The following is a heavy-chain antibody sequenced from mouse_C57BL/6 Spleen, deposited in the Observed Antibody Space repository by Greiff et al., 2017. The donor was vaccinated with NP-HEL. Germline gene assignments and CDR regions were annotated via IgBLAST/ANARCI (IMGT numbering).Heavy chain of an antibody. Sequence: VQLQQPGAELVKPGASVKMSCKASGYTFTSYWITWVKQRPGQGLEWIGDIYPGSGSTNYNEKFKSKATLTVDTSSSTAYMQLSSLTSEDSAVYYCARRKDYGSSSWFAYWGQGTLVTVSA. CDR3: ARRKDYGSSSWFAY. J-gene: IGHJ3*01. CDR2: IYPGSGST. CDR1: GYTFTSYW. V-gene: IGHV1-55*01. D-gene: IGHD1-1*01.